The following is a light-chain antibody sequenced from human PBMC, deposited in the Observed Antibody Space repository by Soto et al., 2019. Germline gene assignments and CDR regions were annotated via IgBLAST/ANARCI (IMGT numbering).Light chain of an antibody. CDR1: QGVSDNY. CDR3: QQYGSSPRT. J-gene: IGKJ2*01. V-gene: IGKV3-20*01. Sequence: EVVLTQSPGTLSLSPGEGATLSCRASQGVSDNYLAWYQHKPGQPPRLLIYGASNRATAIPDGFSGSGSGTDFTLTISRLEPEDFAVYFCQQYGSSPRTFGQGTKLDIK. CDR2: GAS.